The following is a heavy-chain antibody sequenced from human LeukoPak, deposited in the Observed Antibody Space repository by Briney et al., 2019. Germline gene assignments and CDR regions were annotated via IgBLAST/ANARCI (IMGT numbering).Heavy chain of an antibody. V-gene: IGHV3-49*03. Sequence: GRSLRLSCTASGFTFGEDAMSWFRQAPGKGLEWVGFIRTKSNGETAEYAASVKGRFSISRDDSQSIAYLQMNSLKTEDTGVYFCARLIAVVVAASSYFDSWGQGTRVTVSS. J-gene: IGHJ4*02. CDR2: IRTKSNGETA. CDR1: GFTFGEDA. D-gene: IGHD2-15*01. CDR3: ARLIAVVVAASSYFDS.